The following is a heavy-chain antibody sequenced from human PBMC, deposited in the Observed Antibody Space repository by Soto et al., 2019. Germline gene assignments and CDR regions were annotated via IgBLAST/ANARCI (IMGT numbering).Heavy chain of an antibody. J-gene: IGHJ6*03. CDR3: ISDWFGTSDFMDV. Sequence: SETLSLTCTVSGGSISSSSYYWGWIRQPPGKGLEWIGSIYYSGSTYYNPSLKSRVTISVDTSKNQFSLKLSSVTAADTAVYYCISDWFGTSDFMDVCGKGTTVPVYS. V-gene: IGHV4-39*01. CDR1: GGSISSSSYY. CDR2: IYYSGST. D-gene: IGHD3-9*01.